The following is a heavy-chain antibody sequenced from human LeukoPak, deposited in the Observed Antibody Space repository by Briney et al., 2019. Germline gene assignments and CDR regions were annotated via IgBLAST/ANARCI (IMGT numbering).Heavy chain of an antibody. CDR3: ASGLFADYYFNS. Sequence: SETLSLTCTVSGGSISSYYWSWIRQPAGKGLEWIGRIYTAGITKYNPSLKSRVTTSVDTSKNQFSLRLSSVTAADTAVYYCASGLFADYYFNSWGQGTLVTVSS. V-gene: IGHV4-4*07. J-gene: IGHJ4*02. CDR2: IYTAGIT. CDR1: GGSISSYY.